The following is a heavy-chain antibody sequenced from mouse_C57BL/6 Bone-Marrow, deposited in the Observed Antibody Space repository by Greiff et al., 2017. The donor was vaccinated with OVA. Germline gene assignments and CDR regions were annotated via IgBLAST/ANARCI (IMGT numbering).Heavy chain of an antibody. J-gene: IGHJ1*03. CDR2: ISNGGGST. Sequence: EVMLVESGGGLVQPGGSLKLSCAASGFTFSDYYMYWVRQTPEKRLEWVAYISNGGGSTYYPDTVKGRFTISRDNAKNTLYLQMSRLKSEDTAMYYCARDYYGSSFYWYFDVWGTGTTVTVSS. V-gene: IGHV5-12*01. CDR1: GFTFSDYY. D-gene: IGHD1-1*01. CDR3: ARDYYGSSFYWYFDV.